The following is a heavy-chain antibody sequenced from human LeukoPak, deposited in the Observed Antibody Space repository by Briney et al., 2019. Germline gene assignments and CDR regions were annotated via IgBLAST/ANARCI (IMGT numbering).Heavy chain of an antibody. J-gene: IGHJ3*02. CDR1: GFTFSSYG. Sequence: GGSLRLSCAASGFTFSSYGMHWVRQAPGKGLEWVANIKQDGSDKDYVDSVKGRFTISRDNAMNSLYLQMNSLRVEDTAVYYCTREGVGGFDTWGQGAMVTVSS. CDR3: TREGVGGFDT. V-gene: IGHV3-7*01. D-gene: IGHD3-16*01. CDR2: IKQDGSDK.